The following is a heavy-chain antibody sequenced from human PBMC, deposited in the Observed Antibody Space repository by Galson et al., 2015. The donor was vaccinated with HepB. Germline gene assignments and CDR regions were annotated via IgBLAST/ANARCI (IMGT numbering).Heavy chain of an antibody. CDR2: ISGSGGAT. CDR1: GFDFDSYA. Sequence: SLRLSCAASGFDFDSYAMTWVRQAPGKGLEWVSGISGSGGATYYADSMKGRVTISRDNSKNTLYLQVNSLRVEDTAVYYCAKGVGASPEGEFYFDHWGQGTQITVS. CDR3: AKGVGASPEGEFYFDH. D-gene: IGHD1-26*01. J-gene: IGHJ4*02. V-gene: IGHV3-23*01.